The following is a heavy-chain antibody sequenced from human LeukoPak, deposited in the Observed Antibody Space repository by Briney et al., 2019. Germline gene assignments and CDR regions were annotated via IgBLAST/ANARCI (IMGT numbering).Heavy chain of an antibody. CDR3: ARFTPGDYVFDY. Sequence: PSETLSLTCTVSGGSISTYYWSWIRQPPGKGLEWIGYLYYSGSPNYNPSLKSRVTMSVDTSKNQFSLKLSSVTAADTAVYYCARFTPGDYVFDYWGQGTLVTVSS. CDR1: GGSISTYY. J-gene: IGHJ4*02. D-gene: IGHD4-17*01. V-gene: IGHV4-59*01. CDR2: LYYSGSP.